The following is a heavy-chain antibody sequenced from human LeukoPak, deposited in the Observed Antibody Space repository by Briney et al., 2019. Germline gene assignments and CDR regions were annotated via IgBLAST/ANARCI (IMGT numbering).Heavy chain of an antibody. CDR3: AKGFDEDGYNFDY. CDR1: GFTFDEYA. V-gene: IGHV3-9*01. D-gene: IGHD5-24*01. CDR2: ISWNNGSI. J-gene: IGHJ4*02. Sequence: GGSLRLSCVASGFTFDEYAMHWVRQGPGKGLGWVSSISWNNGSIGYADYVKGRLTIFRDNDKNSLYLQKDSLRPEDTALYYCAKGFDEDGYNFDYWGQGTLVTVSS.